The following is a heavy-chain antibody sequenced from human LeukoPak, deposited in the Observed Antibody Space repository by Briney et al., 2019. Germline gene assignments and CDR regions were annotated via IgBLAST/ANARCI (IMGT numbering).Heavy chain of an antibody. J-gene: IGHJ4*02. V-gene: IGHV4-39*01. D-gene: IGHD7-27*01. CDR2: IYYSGNT. CDR1: GGSISTSAYY. CDR3: AGTNWGIDY. Sequence: SETLSLTCIVSGGSISTSAYYWGWIRQPPGEGLQWIGSIYYSGNTYYNSSLKSRVTISVDTSTSQFSLRLSSVTAADTAVYYCAGTNWGIDYWGQGTLVTVSS.